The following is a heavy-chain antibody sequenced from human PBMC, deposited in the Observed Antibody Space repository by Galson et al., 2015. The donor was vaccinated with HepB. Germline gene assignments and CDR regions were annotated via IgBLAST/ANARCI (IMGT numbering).Heavy chain of an antibody. CDR2: ISSASSYI. CDR1: GFTFRGYT. V-gene: IGHV3-21*01. Sequence: SLRLSCAASGFTFRGYTMNWVRQAPGKGLEWLSSISSASSYIYYADSVRGRFTISRDNAKNSLYLQMNSLRADDTAVYYCAKLSGAHSYGYFDSWGQGTLVTVSS. J-gene: IGHJ4*02. D-gene: IGHD5-18*01. CDR3: AKLSGAHSYGYFDS.